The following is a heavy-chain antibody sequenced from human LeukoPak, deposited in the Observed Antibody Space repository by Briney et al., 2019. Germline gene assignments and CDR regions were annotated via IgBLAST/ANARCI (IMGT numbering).Heavy chain of an antibody. D-gene: IGHD1-7*01. J-gene: IGHJ5*02. CDR1: GYSISSGYY. V-gene: IGHV4-38-2*02. Sequence: PSETLSLTCTVSGYSISSGYYWGWIRQPPGKGLEWIGSIYHSGSTYYNPSLKSRVTISVDTSKNQFSLKLSSVTAADTAVYYCARGYNWNYNWFDPLGQGTLVTVSS. CDR3: ARGYNWNYNWFDP. CDR2: IYHSGST.